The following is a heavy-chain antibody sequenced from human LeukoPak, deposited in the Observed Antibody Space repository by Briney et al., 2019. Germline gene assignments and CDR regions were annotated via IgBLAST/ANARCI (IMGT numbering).Heavy chain of an antibody. J-gene: IGHJ3*02. D-gene: IGHD3-22*01. V-gene: IGHV4-59*01. Sequence: PSETLSLTCTVSGGSISSYYWSWIRQPPGKGLEWIGYIYYSGSTNYNPSLKSRVTISVDTSKNQFSLKLSSVTAADTAVYYCARVFYYDSSGYYYGFAFDIWGQGTMVTVSS. CDR2: IYYSGST. CDR3: ARVFYYDSSGYYYGFAFDI. CDR1: GGSISSYY.